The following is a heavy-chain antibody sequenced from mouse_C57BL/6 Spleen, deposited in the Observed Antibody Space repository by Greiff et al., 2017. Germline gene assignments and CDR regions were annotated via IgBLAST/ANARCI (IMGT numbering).Heavy chain of an antibody. CDR3: ERHSSGYEGVAY. J-gene: IGHJ3*01. Sequence: QVQLQQPGAELVKPGASVKLSCKASGYTFTSYWMHWVKQRPGQGLEWIGMIHPNSGSTNYNEKFKSKDTLTVDKSSSTAYMQLSSLTSEDSAVYYCERHSSGYEGVAYWGQGTLVTVSA. CDR1: GYTFTSYW. D-gene: IGHD3-2*02. V-gene: IGHV1-64*01. CDR2: IHPNSGST.